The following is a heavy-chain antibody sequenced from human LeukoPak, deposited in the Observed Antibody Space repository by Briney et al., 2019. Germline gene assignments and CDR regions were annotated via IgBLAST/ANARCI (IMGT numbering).Heavy chain of an antibody. CDR2: IFPSGGEI. J-gene: IGHJ4*02. D-gene: IGHD6-19*01. CDR3: AKDHSSGWPYCFPY. Sequence: GGSLRLSCAASGFTFSTYAMHWVRQAPGKGLEWVSSIFPSGGEIHYADSVRGRFTISRDNSKSTLFLQMNSLRAEDTAVYYCAKDHSSGWPYCFPYWGQGTLVTVSS. V-gene: IGHV3-23*01. CDR1: GFTFSTYA.